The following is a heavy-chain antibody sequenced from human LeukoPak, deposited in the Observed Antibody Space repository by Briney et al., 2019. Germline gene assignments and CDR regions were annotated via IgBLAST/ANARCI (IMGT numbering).Heavy chain of an antibody. CDR2: ISAYSGDI. J-gene: IGHJ3*02. D-gene: IGHD3/OR15-3a*01. CDR3: ASTWTLLESPAFDI. CDR1: GYTFSDYG. Sequence: ASVKVSCKTSGYTFSDYGLNWVRQAPGQGLQWMGGISAYSGDINYSQKFQGRVTVTTDSATSTAYMDLRSLTSEDTGLYYCASTWTLLESPAFDIWGQGTMVTVS. V-gene: IGHV1-18*01.